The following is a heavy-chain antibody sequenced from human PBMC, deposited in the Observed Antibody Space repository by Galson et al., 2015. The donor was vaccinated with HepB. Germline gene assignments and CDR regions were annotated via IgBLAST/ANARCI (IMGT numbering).Heavy chain of an antibody. D-gene: IGHD3-9*01. J-gene: IGHJ3*02. CDR2: ISSSRSYI. V-gene: IGHV3-21*01. Sequence: SLRLSCAASGFTFSRYSMNWVRQAPGKGLEWVSSISSSRSYIKYADSVKGRFTISRDNAKDSLFLHMNSLRDEDTAMYYCARDVGLFDWLGGDAFDIWGQGTMVTVSS. CDR3: ARDVGLFDWLGGDAFDI. CDR1: GFTFSRYS.